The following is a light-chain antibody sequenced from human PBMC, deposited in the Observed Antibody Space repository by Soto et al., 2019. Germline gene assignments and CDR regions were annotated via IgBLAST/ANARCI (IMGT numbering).Light chain of an antibody. Sequence: DIQMTQSPSTLSASVGERVTITCRASQSVSNWLAWYQQKPGKAPKLLIYDASNLETGVPSRFSGSGSGTDFTFTISSLQPEDIATYYCQQYDNLLLTFGGGTKVDI. V-gene: IGKV1-33*01. CDR2: DAS. CDR1: QSVSNW. CDR3: QQYDNLLLT. J-gene: IGKJ4*01.